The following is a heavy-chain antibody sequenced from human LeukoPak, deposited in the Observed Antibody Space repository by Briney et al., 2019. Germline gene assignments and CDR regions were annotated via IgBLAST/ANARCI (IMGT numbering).Heavy chain of an antibody. V-gene: IGHV3-64*01. Sequence: PGGSLRLSCAASGFTFSSYAMHWVRQAPGKGLEYVSAISSNGGSTYYANSVKGRFTISRDNSKNTLYLQMSSLRAEDMAVYYCARAGYDFCSGNFDYWGQGTLVTVSS. J-gene: IGHJ4*02. CDR1: GFTFSSYA. CDR2: ISSNGGST. D-gene: IGHD3-3*01. CDR3: ARAGYDFCSGNFDY.